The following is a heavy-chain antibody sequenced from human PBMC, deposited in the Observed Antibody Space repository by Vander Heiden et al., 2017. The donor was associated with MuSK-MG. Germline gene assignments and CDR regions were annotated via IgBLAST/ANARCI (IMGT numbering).Heavy chain of an antibody. CDR3: AGSIAVAGRGTFDY. Sequence: QVQLQESGPGLVKPSETLSLTCTVSGYSISSGYYWGWIRQPPGKGLEWIGSIYHSGSTYYNPSLKSRVTISVDTSKNQFSLKLSSVTAADTAVYYCAGSIAVAGRGTFDYWGQGTLVTVSS. CDR1: GYSISSGYY. J-gene: IGHJ4*02. CDR2: IYHSGST. V-gene: IGHV4-38-2*02. D-gene: IGHD6-19*01.